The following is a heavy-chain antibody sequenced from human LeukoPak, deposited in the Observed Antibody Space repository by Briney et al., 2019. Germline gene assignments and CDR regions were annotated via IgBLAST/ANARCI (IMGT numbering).Heavy chain of an antibody. V-gene: IGHV3-23*01. CDR3: AKPIQDTAMVPFDY. CDR2: ISGSGGST. CDR1: GFTFSSCA. Sequence: GGSLRLSCAASGFTFSSCAMSWVRQDPGKGLEWVSAISGSGGSTYYADSVKGRFTISRDNSKNTLYLQMNSLRAEDTAVYYCAKPIQDTAMVPFDYWGQGTLVTASS. J-gene: IGHJ4*02. D-gene: IGHD5-18*01.